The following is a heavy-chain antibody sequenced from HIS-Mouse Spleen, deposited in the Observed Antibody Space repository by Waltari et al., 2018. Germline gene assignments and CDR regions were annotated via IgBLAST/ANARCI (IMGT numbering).Heavy chain of an antibody. CDR2: LNHSGST. V-gene: IGHV4-34*01. Sequence: QVQLQQWGAGLLKPSETLSLTCAVYGGSFSGYYWSWIRQPPGKGLEWIGELNHSGSTNYNPSLKSRVTISVDTSKNQFSLKLSSVTAADTAVYYCAREPGATFDYWGQGTLVTVSS. CDR1: GGSFSGYY. CDR3: AREPGATFDY. J-gene: IGHJ4*02. D-gene: IGHD1-1*01.